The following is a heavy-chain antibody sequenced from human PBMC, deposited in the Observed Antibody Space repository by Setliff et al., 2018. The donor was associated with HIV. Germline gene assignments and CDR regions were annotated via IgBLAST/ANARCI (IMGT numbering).Heavy chain of an antibody. Sequence: SVKVSCKASGGTFSSYAISWVRQAPGQGLEWMGRIIPILGTANYAQKFQGRVTITAGEYTTTSYMELRNLRSEDTAIYYCARGLGNFVPDLIGYFDYWGQGTLVTVSS. CDR3: ARGLGNFVPDLIGYFDY. CDR1: GGTFSSYA. CDR2: IIPILGTA. V-gene: IGHV1-69*11. J-gene: IGHJ4*02. D-gene: IGHD3-3*02.